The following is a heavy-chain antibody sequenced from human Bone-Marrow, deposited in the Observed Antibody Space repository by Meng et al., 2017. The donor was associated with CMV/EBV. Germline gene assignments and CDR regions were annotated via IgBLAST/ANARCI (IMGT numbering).Heavy chain of an antibody. Sequence: SETLSLTCAVSGYSVRSRNYWGWIRQPPGKGLEWIGYIYYSGTIYYNPSLKSRVTMSVDTSKNQFSLKLASVTAVDTAVYFCARTDGAAAGLYAFDIWGQGTMVTVPS. D-gene: IGHD3-10*01. CDR3: ARTDGAAAGLYAFDI. CDR1: GYSVRSRNY. V-gene: IGHV4-28*05. J-gene: IGHJ3*02. CDR2: IYYSGTI.